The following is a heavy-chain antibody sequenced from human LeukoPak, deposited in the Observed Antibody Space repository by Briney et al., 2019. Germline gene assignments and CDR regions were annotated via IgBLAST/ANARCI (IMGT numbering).Heavy chain of an antibody. CDR2: ISDSGDIT. J-gene: IGHJ4*02. CDR3: ARDGPESGYDGEGFFDY. V-gene: IGHV3-23*01. CDR1: GFAFSNQA. Sequence: GGSLRLSCAASGFAFSNQAMGWVRQASGKGLEWVSVISDSGDITYYADSVKGRFTISRDNSKNTLYLQMSSLRAEDTAVYYCARDGPESGYDGEGFFDYWGQGTLVTVSS. D-gene: IGHD5-12*01.